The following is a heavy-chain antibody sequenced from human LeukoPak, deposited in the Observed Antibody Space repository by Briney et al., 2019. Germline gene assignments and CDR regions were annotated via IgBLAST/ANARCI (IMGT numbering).Heavy chain of an antibody. Sequence: SETLSLTCTVSGGSISSYYWSWIRQPAGKGLEWIGCIYTSGSTNYNPSLKSRVTMSVDTSKNQFSLKLSSVTAADTAVYYCAREGTVRYFDWLLYSKPFDYWGQGTLVTVSS. D-gene: IGHD3-9*01. CDR1: GGSISSYY. CDR2: IYTSGST. V-gene: IGHV4-4*07. CDR3: AREGTVRYFDWLLYSKPFDY. J-gene: IGHJ4*02.